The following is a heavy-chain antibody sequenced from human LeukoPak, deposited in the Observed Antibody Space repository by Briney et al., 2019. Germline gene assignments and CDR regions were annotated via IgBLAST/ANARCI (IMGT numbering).Heavy chain of an antibody. V-gene: IGHV1-69*05. CDR1: GGTFSSYA. CDR3: ARSTTYYDILTGSYFDP. J-gene: IGHJ5*02. D-gene: IGHD3-9*01. CDR2: IIPIFGTA. Sequence: SVKVSCKASGGTFSSYAISWVRQAPGQGLEWMGGIIPIFGTANYAQKFQGRVTISTDESTSTAYMELSSLRSEDTAVYYCARSTTYYDILTGSYFDPWGQGTLVTVSS.